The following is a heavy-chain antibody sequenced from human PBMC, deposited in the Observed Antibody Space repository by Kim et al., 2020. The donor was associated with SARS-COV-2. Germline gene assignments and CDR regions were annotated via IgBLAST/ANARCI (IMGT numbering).Heavy chain of an antibody. Sequence: GGSLRLSCAASGFTFSSYGMHWVRQAPGKGLEWVAVISYDGSNKYYADSVKGRFTISRDNSKNTLYLQMNSLRAEDTAVYYCAKTLGYCSGGSCYPEYWGQGTLVTVSS. J-gene: IGHJ4*02. CDR1: GFTFSSYG. CDR2: ISYDGSNK. CDR3: AKTLGYCSGGSCYPEY. V-gene: IGHV3-30*18. D-gene: IGHD2-15*01.